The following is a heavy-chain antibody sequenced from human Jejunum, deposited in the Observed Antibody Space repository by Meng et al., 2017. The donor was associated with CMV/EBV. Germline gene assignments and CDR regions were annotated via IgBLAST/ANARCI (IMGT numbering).Heavy chain of an antibody. CDR2: FYYDGT. CDR3: ARESTSRGKYYFDY. V-gene: IGHV4-59*01. J-gene: IGHJ4*02. CDR1: GVSSSPYF. Sequence: VSGVSSSPYFWSWIRQSPGKGLEWIGYFYYDGTNYNPSLKSRATISVDTSKNQFSLQLSSVTAADTAVYYCARESTSRGKYYFDYWGQGTLVTVSS. D-gene: IGHD2-2*01.